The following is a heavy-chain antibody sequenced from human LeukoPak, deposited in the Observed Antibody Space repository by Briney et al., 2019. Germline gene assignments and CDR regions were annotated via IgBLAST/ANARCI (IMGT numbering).Heavy chain of an antibody. D-gene: IGHD3-9*01. CDR3: AKAYYDILTGAFDI. J-gene: IGHJ3*02. CDR2: ISSSSSYI. CDR1: GFTFSSNW. V-gene: IGHV3-21*04. Sequence: GGSLRLSCAASGFTFSSNWMSWVRQAPGKGLEWVSSISSSSSYIYYADSVKGRFTISRDNSKNTLYLQMNSLRAEDTAVYYCAKAYYDILTGAFDIWGQGTMVTVSS.